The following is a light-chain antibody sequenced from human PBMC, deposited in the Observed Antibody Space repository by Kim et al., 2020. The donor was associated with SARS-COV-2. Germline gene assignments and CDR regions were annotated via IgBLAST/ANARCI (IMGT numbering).Light chain of an antibody. J-gene: IGLJ2*01. V-gene: IGLV1-51*01. CDR1: SSNIGNNY. Sequence: GQKVTISCSGSSSNIGNNYLSWYQQLPGTAPKVLIYGDNKRPSGIPDRFSGSKSGTSATLDITGLQTGDEAVYYCGTWDSSLSAGVFGGGTQLTVL. CDR2: GDN. CDR3: GTWDSSLSAGV.